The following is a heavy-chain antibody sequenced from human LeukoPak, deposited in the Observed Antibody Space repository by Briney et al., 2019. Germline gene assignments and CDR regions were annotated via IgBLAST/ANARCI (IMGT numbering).Heavy chain of an antibody. Sequence: GGSLRLSCSASGFTFSRYAMHWVRQAPGKGLEYVSAISSNGGSTYYADSVKGRFTISRDNSKNTLYLQMSSLRAEDTAVYYCAKDLGRYRNNYFDYWGKGTLVTVSS. D-gene: IGHD1-26*01. CDR2: ISSNGGST. CDR1: GFTFSRYA. J-gene: IGHJ4*02. V-gene: IGHV3-64D*06. CDR3: AKDLGRYRNNYFDY.